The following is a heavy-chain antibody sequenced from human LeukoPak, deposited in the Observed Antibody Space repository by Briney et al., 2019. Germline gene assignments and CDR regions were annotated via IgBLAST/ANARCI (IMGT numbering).Heavy chain of an antibody. CDR2: IRYDGSNK. CDR3: AKSRSGYALFDY. J-gene: IGHJ4*02. V-gene: IGHV3-30*02. CDR1: GFTFSSYG. D-gene: IGHD5-12*01. Sequence: GGSLRLSCAASGFTFSSYGMHRVRQAPGKGLEWVAFIRYDGSNKYYADSVKGRFTISRDNSKNTLYLQMDSLRAEDTAVYYCAKSRSGYALFDYWGQGTLVTVSS.